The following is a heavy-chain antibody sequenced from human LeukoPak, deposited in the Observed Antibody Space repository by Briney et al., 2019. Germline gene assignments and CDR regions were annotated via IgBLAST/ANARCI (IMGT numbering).Heavy chain of an antibody. V-gene: IGHV4-34*01. Sequence: ASETLSLTCAVYGGSFSGYYWSWIRQPPGKGLEWIGEINHSGSTNYNPSLKSRVTISVDTSKNQFSLKLSSVTAADTAVYYCARSRQWYSSTLSEIDPWGQGTLVTVSS. CDR3: ARSRQWYSSTLSEIDP. J-gene: IGHJ5*02. CDR2: INHSGST. CDR1: GGSFSGYY. D-gene: IGHD6-13*01.